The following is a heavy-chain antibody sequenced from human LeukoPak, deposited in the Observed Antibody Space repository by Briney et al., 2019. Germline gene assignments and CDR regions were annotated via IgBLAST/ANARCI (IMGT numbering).Heavy chain of an antibody. CDR3: ARDLAVGASDSYDI. V-gene: IGHV3-11*04. Sequence: PGGSLRLSCRASGFTFGDRYMAWIRQRPGKGLEWLSYISTSDRRVYLADSVKGRFTVSRDDARKSLFLQMNSLRPDDTAVYYCARDLAVGASDSYDIWGPGTMVIVSS. J-gene: IGHJ3*02. CDR1: GFTFGDRY. CDR2: ISTSDRRV. D-gene: IGHD2-21*02.